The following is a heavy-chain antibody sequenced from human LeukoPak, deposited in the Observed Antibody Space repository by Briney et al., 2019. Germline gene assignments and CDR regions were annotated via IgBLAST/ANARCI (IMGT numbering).Heavy chain of an antibody. D-gene: IGHD1-26*01. CDR2: IGGSGGST. J-gene: IGHJ4*02. V-gene: IGHV3-23*01. CDR3: AKPLGGSYLFDR. CDR1: GFTFSSYA. Sequence: GGSLRLSCAASGFTFSSYAMSWVRQAPGKGLEWVSAIGGSGGSTYYADSVKGRFTISRDNSKNTLYLQMNSLRAEDTAVYYCAKPLGGSYLFDRWGQGTLVTVSS.